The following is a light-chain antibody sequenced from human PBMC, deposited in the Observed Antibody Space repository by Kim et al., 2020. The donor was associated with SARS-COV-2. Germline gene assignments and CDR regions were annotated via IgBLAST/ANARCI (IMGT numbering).Light chain of an antibody. CDR3: QHSYRTPYT. CDR1: QSISSY. CDR2: AAS. Sequence: DIQMTQSPSSLSASVGDRVTITCRASQSISSYLNWYQQKPGKAPKLLIYAASSLQSGVPSRFSGSGSGTDFTLTISSLQPEDFATYYCQHSYRTPYTFGQGTKLEI. V-gene: IGKV1-39*01. J-gene: IGKJ2*01.